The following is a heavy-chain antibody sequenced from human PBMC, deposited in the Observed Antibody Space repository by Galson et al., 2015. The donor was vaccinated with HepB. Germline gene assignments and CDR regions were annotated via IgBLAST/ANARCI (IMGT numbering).Heavy chain of an antibody. D-gene: IGHD1-26*01. CDR3: AKSGSYRTPPLYYYGMDV. V-gene: IGHV3-23*01. J-gene: IGHJ6*02. CDR1: GFTPGNFA. CDR2: ISGTGVNT. Sequence: SLRLSCAASGFTPGNFAMSWVRQAPGMGLEWVSAISGTGVNTYYADAVRGRFTITRDNSKNTLYLQMNSLRAEDTAVYYCAKSGSYRTPPLYYYGMDVWGQGTTVTVSS.